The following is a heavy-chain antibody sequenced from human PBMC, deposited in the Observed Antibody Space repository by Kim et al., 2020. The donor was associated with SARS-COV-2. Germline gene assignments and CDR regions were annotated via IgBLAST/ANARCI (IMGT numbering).Heavy chain of an antibody. J-gene: IGHJ4*02. D-gene: IGHD6-6*01. Sequence: GGSLRLSCAASGFTFSSYGMHWVRQAPGKGLEWVAVISYDGSNKYYADSVKGRFTISRDNSKNTLYLQMNSLRAEDTAVYYCAKDGVYSPYSSSQTRGNYFDYWGQGTLVTVSS. V-gene: IGHV3-30*18. CDR1: GFTFSSYG. CDR3: AKDGVYSPYSSSQTRGNYFDY. CDR2: ISYDGSNK.